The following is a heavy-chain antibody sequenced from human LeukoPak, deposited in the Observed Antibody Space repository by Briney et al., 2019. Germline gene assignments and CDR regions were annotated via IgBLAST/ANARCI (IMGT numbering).Heavy chain of an antibody. V-gene: IGHV4-34*01. CDR1: GGSFSGYY. Sequence: SETLSLTCAVYGGSFSGYYWSWIRQPPGKGLEWIGEINHSGSTNYNPSLKSRVTISVDTSKNQFSLKLSSVTAADTAVYYCARRYSHYYGSGTTSRSYYYMDVWGKGTTVTISS. CDR3: ARRYSHYYGSGTTSRSYYYMDV. CDR2: INHSGST. D-gene: IGHD3-10*01. J-gene: IGHJ6*03.